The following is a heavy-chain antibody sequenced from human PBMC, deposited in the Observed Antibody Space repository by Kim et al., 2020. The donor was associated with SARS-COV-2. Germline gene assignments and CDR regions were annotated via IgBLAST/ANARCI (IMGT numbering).Heavy chain of an antibody. J-gene: IGHJ6*02. CDR2: MNPNRGNT. D-gene: IGHD3-9*01. V-gene: IGHV1-8*01. CDR1: GYTFTSYD. Sequence: ASVKVSCKASGYTFTSYDINWVRQATGQGLEWMGWMNPNRGNTGYAQEFQGRVTMTRNTSVSTAYMELGSLRPEDTAVYFCARGVTYYDILTLETAHGMDVWGQGTTVTVSS. CDR3: ARGVTYYDILTLETAHGMDV.